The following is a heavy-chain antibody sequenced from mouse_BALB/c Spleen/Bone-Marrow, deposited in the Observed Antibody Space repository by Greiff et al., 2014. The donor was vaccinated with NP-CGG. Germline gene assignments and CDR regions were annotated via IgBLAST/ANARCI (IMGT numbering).Heavy chain of an antibody. CDR3: ARGSDGFAY. CDR2: IDPANGNT. CDR1: GFNIKDTY. Sequence: VQLKHSGAELVKPGASVKLSCTASGFNIKDTYMHWVEQRPEQGLEWIGRIDPANGNTKYDPKFQGKATITADTPSNTAYLQLSSLTSEDTAVYYCARGSDGFAYWGQGTLVTVSA. J-gene: IGHJ3*01. V-gene: IGHV14-3*02.